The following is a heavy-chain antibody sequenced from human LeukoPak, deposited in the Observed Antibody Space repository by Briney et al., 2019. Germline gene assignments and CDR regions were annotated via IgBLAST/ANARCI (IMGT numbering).Heavy chain of an antibody. V-gene: IGHV3-21*01. J-gene: IGHJ4*02. CDR1: GFTFSSYS. D-gene: IGHD3-22*01. CDR2: ISSSSSYI. CDR3: AKSPLYYYDSSGYIDY. Sequence: GGSLRLSCAASGFTFSSYSMNWVRQAPGKGLEWVSSISSSSSYIYYADSVKGRFTISRDNAKNSLYLQMNSLRAEDTAVYYCAKSPLYYYDSSGYIDYWGQGTLVTVSS.